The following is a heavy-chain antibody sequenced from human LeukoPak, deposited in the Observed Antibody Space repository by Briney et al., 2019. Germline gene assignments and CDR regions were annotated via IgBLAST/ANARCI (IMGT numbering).Heavy chain of an antibody. CDR3: ARASTTYSSSWSFDP. CDR1: GGTFSSYA. Sequence: ASVKVSCKASGGTFSSYAISWVRQAPGQGLEWMGIINPSGGSTSYAQKFQGRVTMTRDTSTSTVYMELSSLRSEDTAVYYCARASTTYSSSWSFDPWGQGTLVTVSS. D-gene: IGHD6-13*01. CDR2: INPSGGST. J-gene: IGHJ5*02. V-gene: IGHV1-46*01.